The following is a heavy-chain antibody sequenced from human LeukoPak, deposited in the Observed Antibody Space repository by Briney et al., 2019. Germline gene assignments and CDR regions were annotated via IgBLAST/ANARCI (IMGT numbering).Heavy chain of an antibody. J-gene: IGHJ4*02. D-gene: IGHD3-10*01. CDR1: GFSLSTYT. CDR2: ITDSGKP. Sequence: AGGSLRLSCTASGFSLSTYTMTWVRQAPGKGLEWVSGITDSGKPCYADSVKGRFTISRDNSKSTLYLQINSLRAEDTAVYYCASRNYYLDHWGQGALVTVSS. CDR3: ASRNYYLDH. V-gene: IGHV3-23*01.